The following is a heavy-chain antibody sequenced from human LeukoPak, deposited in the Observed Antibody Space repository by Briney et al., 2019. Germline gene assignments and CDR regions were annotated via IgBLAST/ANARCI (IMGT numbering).Heavy chain of an antibody. D-gene: IGHD6-13*01. J-gene: IGHJ4*02. CDR2: IYPGDSDT. Sequence: GESLKISCEGSGYSFTSYWIGWVRQMPGKGLECMGIIYPGDSDTRYSPSFQGQVTISADKSISTAYLQWSSLKASDTAMYYCARPIAAAASSWVVDYWGQGTLVTVSS. V-gene: IGHV5-51*01. CDR1: GYSFTSYW. CDR3: ARPIAAAASSWVVDY.